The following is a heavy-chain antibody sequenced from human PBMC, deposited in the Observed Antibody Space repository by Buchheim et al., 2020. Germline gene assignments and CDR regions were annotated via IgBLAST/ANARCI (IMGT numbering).Heavy chain of an antibody. CDR1: GGSISSGGYY. V-gene: IGHV4-31*03. D-gene: IGHD3-22*01. J-gene: IGHJ5*02. CDR2: IYYSGST. Sequence: QVQLQESGPGLVKPSQTLSLTCTVSGGSISSGGYYWSWIRQHPGKGLEWIGYIYYSGSTYYNPSLKSRVTISVDTSKNQFSLKLSSVTAADTAVYYCAREFLDYYYDSSGYRPNWFDPWGQGT. CDR3: AREFLDYYYDSSGYRPNWFDP.